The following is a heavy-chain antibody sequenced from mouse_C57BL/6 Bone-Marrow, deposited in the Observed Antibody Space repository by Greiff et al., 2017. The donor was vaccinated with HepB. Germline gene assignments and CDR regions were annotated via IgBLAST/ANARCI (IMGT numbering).Heavy chain of an antibody. Sequence: VPLQQPGAWLFEPGASVKLSCKASCSTFPPYWLPRGKPRPGRGLEWIGRIDPNSGGTKYNEKFKSKATLTVDKPSSTAYMQLSSLTSEDSAVYYCARERYPAWFAYWGQGTLVTVSA. D-gene: IGHD1-1*01. CDR2: IDPNSGGT. J-gene: IGHJ3*01. CDR3: ARERYPAWFAY. CDR1: CSTFPPYW. V-gene: IGHV1-72*01.